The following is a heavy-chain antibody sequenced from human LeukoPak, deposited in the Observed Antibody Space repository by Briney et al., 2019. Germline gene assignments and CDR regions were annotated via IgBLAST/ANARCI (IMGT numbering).Heavy chain of an antibody. V-gene: IGHV1-18*01. CDR3: ARDKLLEDVDTAMVD. D-gene: IGHD5-18*01. J-gene: IGHJ4*02. CDR2: ISAYNGNT. Sequence: ASVKVSCKASGYTFTSYGISWVRQAPGQGLEWMGWISAYNGNTNYAQKLQGRVTMTTDTSTSTAYMELSSLRSEDTAVYYCARDKLLEDVDTAMVDWGQRTLVTVSS. CDR1: GYTFTSYG.